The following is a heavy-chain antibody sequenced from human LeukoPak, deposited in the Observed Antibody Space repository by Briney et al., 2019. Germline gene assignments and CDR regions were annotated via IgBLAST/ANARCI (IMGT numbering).Heavy chain of an antibody. CDR1: GGSFSGYY. CDR3: ASSTVTTISSDY. J-gene: IGHJ4*02. CDR2: INHSGST. Sequence: SETLSLTCAVYGGSFSGYYWSWIRQPPGKGLEWIGEINHSGSTNYNPSLKSRVTISVDTSKNQFSLKLSSVTAADTAVYYCASSTVTTISSDYWGQGTLVTVSS. V-gene: IGHV4-34*01. D-gene: IGHD4-11*01.